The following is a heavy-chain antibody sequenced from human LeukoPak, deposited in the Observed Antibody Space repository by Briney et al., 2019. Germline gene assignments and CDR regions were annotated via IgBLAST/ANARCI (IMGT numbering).Heavy chain of an antibody. D-gene: IGHD6-19*01. J-gene: IGHJ4*02. CDR1: GGSISSFY. CDR3: ARDWGSYSSGWRAFDY. V-gene: IGHV4-4*07. CDR2: IYTSGGT. Sequence: SETLSLTCTVSGGSISSFYWTWIRQPAGKGLEWIGRIYTSGGTNHNPSLKSRVTMSVDTSKNQFSLKLSSVTAADTAVYYCARDWGSYSSGWRAFDYWGQGTLVTVSS.